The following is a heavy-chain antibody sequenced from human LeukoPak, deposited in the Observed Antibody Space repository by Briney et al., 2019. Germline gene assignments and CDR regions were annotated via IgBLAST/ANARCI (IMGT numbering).Heavy chain of an antibody. CDR1: GFTFDDYG. Sequence: GGTLRLSCAASGFTFDDYGMSWVRQAAGKGLEWVSGINWNGANTDDADSVKGRFTISRDNAKSSLYLQMNSLRAEDTALYYCARGFDGNFDYGGQGTLVTVSP. CDR2: INWNGANT. J-gene: IGHJ4*02. V-gene: IGHV3-20*04. CDR3: ARGFDGNFDY. D-gene: IGHD3-9*01.